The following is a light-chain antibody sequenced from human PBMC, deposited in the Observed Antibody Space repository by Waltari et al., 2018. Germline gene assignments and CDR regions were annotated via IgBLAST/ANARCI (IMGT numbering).Light chain of an antibody. J-gene: IGLJ3*02. CDR3: ATWDDSLNGWV. CDR2: SNN. Sequence: QSVLTQPPSASGTPGQRVTISCSGSSSNIGSDTVNWYQQLPRTAPKLLIYSNNQRRSGGPDRVSGSKSGTSASLAISGLQSEDEADYYCATWDDSLNGWVFGGGTKLTVL. CDR1: SSNIGSDT. V-gene: IGLV1-44*01.